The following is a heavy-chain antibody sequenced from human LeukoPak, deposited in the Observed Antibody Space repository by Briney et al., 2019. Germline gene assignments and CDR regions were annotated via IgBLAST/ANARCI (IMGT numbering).Heavy chain of an antibody. CDR3: AREDCSGGSCYSLSLTPVFHVFDI. CDR2: ISAYNGNT. CDR1: GYAFTSYG. D-gene: IGHD2-15*01. V-gene: IGHV1-18*01. Sequence: GASVKGSCKASGYAFTSYGISWVRQAPGQGLEWMGWISAYNGNTNYAPKLQGRVTMTTDTSTSTAYMELRSLRSDDTAVYYCAREDCSGGSCYSLSLTPVFHVFDIWGQGTMVTVSS. J-gene: IGHJ3*02.